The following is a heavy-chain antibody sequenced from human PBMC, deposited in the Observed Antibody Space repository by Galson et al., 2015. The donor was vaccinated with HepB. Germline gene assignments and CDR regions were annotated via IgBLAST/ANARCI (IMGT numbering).Heavy chain of an antibody. CDR3: ARLRWLQRVDAFDI. J-gene: IGHJ3*02. V-gene: IGHV3-53*01. CDR1: GFTVSSNY. Sequence: SLRLSCAASGFTVSSNYMSWVRQAPGKGLEWVSVIYSGGSTYYADSVKGRFTISRDNSKNTLYLQMNSLRAEDTAVYYCARLRWLQRVDAFDIWGQGTMVTVSS. CDR2: IYSGGST. D-gene: IGHD5-24*01.